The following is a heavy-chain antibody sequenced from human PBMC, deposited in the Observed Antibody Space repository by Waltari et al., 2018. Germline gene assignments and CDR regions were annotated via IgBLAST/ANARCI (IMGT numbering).Heavy chain of an antibody. CDR3: ARKYCSGGSCPNAFDI. CDR2: IYPGDSDT. V-gene: IGHV5-51*03. CDR1: GYSFTSYW. J-gene: IGHJ3*02. Sequence: EVQLVQSGAEVKKPGESLKISCTGSGYSFTSYWNGWVRQMPGKGLEWMGIIYPGDSDTRYSPSFQGQVTISADKSISTAYLQWSSLKASDTAMYYCARKYCSGGSCPNAFDIWGQGTMVTVSS. D-gene: IGHD2-15*01.